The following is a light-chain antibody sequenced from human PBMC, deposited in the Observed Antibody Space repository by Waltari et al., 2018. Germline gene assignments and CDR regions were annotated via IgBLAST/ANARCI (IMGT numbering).Light chain of an antibody. CDR3: YAYAGTRGV. J-gene: IGLJ1*01. CDR1: SSDIASYHL. CDR2: EAN. Sequence: QSALTQPASVSGSPGQSITISCTGTSSDIASYHLVSWYQQHPGKAPKLLIYEANKRPSGVSSRFSGSKSGNTASLTISGPQAEDEANYYCYAYAGTRGVFGTGTKVTVL. V-gene: IGLV2-23*01.